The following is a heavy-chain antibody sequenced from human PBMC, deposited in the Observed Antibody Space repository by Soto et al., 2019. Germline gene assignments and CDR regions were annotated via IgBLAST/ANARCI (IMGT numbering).Heavy chain of an antibody. V-gene: IGHV1-3*01. CDR3: ARGLITIFGVVKNWFDP. CDR1: GYTFPIYA. Sequence: GGPVKGSCKAFGYTFPIYAMHLVRPAPRQNLEWMGWINAGNGNTKYSQKFQGRVTITRDTSASTAYMELSSLRSEDTAVYYCARGLITIFGVVKNWFDPWGQGTLVTVSS. D-gene: IGHD3-3*01. J-gene: IGHJ5*02. CDR2: INAGNGNT.